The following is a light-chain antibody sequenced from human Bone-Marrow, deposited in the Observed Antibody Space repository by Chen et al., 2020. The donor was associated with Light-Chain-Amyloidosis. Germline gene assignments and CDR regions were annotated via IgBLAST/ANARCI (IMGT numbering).Light chain of an antibody. V-gene: IGLV3-21*02. CDR1: NIGSTS. J-gene: IGLJ3*02. CDR3: QVWDRSSDRPV. CDR2: DDS. Sequence: SYVLTQPSSVSVAPGQTATIACGGNNIGSTSVHWYQQTRGQTPLLVVYDDSDRPSGIPERLSGSNSGNTATLTISRVEAGDEADYYCQVWDRSSDRPVFGGGTKLTVL.